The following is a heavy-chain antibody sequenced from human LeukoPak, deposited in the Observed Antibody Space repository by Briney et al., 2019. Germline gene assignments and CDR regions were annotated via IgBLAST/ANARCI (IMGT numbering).Heavy chain of an antibody. CDR1: GDTFTVYY. CDR2: INTNSGGP. J-gene: IGHJ3*02. CDR3: GLLVPARRGVWYDSSGYYRTHPGEAFDI. Sequence: ASLRVSSAASGDTFTVYYMHGVRHTPGQRLWRRGWINTNSGGPNNAQQFQGRVTMTWDTPRSTAYIELSRLRADDAAVYYCGLLVPARRGVWYDSSGYYRTHPGEAFDIWGQGTMVTVSS. V-gene: IGHV1-2*02. D-gene: IGHD3-22*01.